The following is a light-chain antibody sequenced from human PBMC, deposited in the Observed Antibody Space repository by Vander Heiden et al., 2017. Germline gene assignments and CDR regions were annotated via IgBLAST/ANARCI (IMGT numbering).Light chain of an antibody. CDR3: YSDAGRSTFV. V-gene: IGLV2-23*02. J-gene: IGLJ2*01. CDR2: SVS. CDR1: NRDVGSYNL. Sequence: PPASVSGSPRQSFTMSCTGTNRDVGSYNLVSWYQQHPGRVPKLVIYSVSQRPSGVSYRFSGSKSDNTASLTISGLQAEDEADYYCYSDAGRSTFVFGGGTKLTVL.